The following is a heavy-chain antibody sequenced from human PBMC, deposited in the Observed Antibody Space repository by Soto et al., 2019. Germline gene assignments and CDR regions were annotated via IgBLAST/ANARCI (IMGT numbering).Heavy chain of an antibody. Sequence: GGSLRLSCAASGFTFSSYSMNWVRQAPGKGLEWVSSISSSSSYIYYADSVKGRFTISRDNAKNSLYLQMNSLRAEDTAVYYCASESWPTRSGYYRLTGGFDPWGQGTLVTVSS. CDR3: ASESWPTRSGYYRLTGGFDP. J-gene: IGHJ5*02. CDR2: ISSSSSYI. CDR1: GFTFSSYS. D-gene: IGHD3-3*01. V-gene: IGHV3-21*01.